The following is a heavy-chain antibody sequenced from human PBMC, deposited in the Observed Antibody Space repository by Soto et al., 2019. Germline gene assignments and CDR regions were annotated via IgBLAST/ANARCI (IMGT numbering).Heavy chain of an antibody. CDR1: GFTFSSYA. V-gene: IGHV3-23*01. J-gene: IGHJ6*02. Sequence: EVQLLESGGGLVQPGGSLRLSCAASGFTFSSYAMTWVRQAPGKGLEWVSALSGSGVSTYYADSVKGRFTISRDNSKNTLYLQMNSLGDEDTAVYYCAKGGGSKDYYDTSGYYLYYYYAMDVWGQGTTVTVSS. CDR3: AKGGGSKDYYDTSGYYLYYYYAMDV. CDR2: LSGSGVST. D-gene: IGHD3-22*01.